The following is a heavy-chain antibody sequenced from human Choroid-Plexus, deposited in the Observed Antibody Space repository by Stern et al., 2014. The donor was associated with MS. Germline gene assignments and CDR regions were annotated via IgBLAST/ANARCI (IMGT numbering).Heavy chain of an antibody. CDR3: AKDRQYLTYFFDH. V-gene: IGHV3-30*18. CDR1: GFTFGSCA. J-gene: IGHJ5*02. Sequence: VQLVESGGGVVQPGRPLRLSCVASGFTFGSCAMHWVRQAPGKGLEWVSGVSYGGSNKYYADSVKGRFTISRDNSQNTLYMQRSSLRPEDTAVYYCAKDRQYLTYFFDHWGQGSLVTVSS. D-gene: IGHD2/OR15-2a*01. CDR2: VSYGGSNK.